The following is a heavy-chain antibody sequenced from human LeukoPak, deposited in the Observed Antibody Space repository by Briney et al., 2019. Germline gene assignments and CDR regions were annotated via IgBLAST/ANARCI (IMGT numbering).Heavy chain of an antibody. Sequence: PGGSLRLSCAASGFTFSSYAMSWVRQAPGKGLEWVSAISGSGGSTYYADSVKGRFTISRDNSKNTLYLQMSSLRAEDTAVYYCAKAYSGSYYFDYWGQGTLVTVSS. CDR2: ISGSGGST. V-gene: IGHV3-23*01. CDR3: AKAYSGSYYFDY. D-gene: IGHD1-26*01. CDR1: GFTFSSYA. J-gene: IGHJ4*02.